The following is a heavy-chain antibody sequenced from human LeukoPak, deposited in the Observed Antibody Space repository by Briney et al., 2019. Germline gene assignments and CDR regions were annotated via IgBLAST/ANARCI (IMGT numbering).Heavy chain of an antibody. J-gene: IGHJ4*02. D-gene: IGHD3-22*01. CDR1: GFTVSSNY. CDR2: IYSGGST. Sequence: PGGSLRLSCAASGFTVSSNYMSWVRQAPGKGLEWVSVIYSGGSTYYAESVKGRFTISRDNSKNTLYLQMNSLRAEDTAVYYCARGYYDSSGYGPYWGQGTLVTVSS. V-gene: IGHV3-53*01. CDR3: ARGYYDSSGYGPY.